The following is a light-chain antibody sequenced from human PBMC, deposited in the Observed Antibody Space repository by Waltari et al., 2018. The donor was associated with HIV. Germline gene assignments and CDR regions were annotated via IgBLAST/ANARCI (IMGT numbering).Light chain of an antibody. CDR1: SSNVGTNL. CDR3: GTWDDSLNVVV. J-gene: IGLJ2*01. Sequence: SVLTQPPSVSAAPGQTVSIPYSGFSSNVGTNLVSWYQEIPGTAPKLLIYDNNKRPSGIPDRFSGSKSATSATLVITGLQTGDEADYFCGTWDDSLNVVVFGGGTKVTV. V-gene: IGLV1-51*01. CDR2: DNN.